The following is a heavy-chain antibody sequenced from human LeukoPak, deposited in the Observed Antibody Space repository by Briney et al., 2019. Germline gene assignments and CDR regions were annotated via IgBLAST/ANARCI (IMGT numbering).Heavy chain of an antibody. J-gene: IGHJ5*02. CDR3: ARDHSDSSLS. D-gene: IGHD3-22*01. Sequence: GVSLTLSCAASGFTFSDYYMSWIPQAPGKALEGVSYISSSGSTIYYAHSVKGRFTISRDNAKNSLYLQMTSLRAEDTAVYYCARDHSDSSLSWGQGTLVTVSS. CDR2: ISSSGSTI. CDR1: GFTFSDYY. V-gene: IGHV3-11*04.